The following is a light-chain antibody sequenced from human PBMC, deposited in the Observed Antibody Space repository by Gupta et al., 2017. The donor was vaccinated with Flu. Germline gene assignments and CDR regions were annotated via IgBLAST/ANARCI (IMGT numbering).Light chain of an antibody. J-gene: IGKJ4*01. CDR1: QDISNY. Sequence: DIQMTQSPSYRSASVGDRVTITCQASQDISNYLNWYQQKPGKAPKILIYDTSNLQTGVPSRFSGSGSGTDFTFNISRLQPEDIATYYCQQYANLPLTFGGGTKVEIK. CDR2: DTS. V-gene: IGKV1-33*01. CDR3: QQYANLPLT.